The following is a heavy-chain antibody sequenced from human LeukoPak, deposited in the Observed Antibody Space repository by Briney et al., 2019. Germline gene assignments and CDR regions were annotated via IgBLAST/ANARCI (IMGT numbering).Heavy chain of an antibody. J-gene: IGHJ4*02. CDR2: IRSKAYGGTT. Sequence: PGGSLRLSCTASGFTFGDFAMSWFRQAPGRGLEWVGFIRSKAYGGTTEYAASVKGRFTISRDDSKSIAYLQMNSLKTEDTAVSYCTSSRSGWYMFDYWGQGTLVTVSS. D-gene: IGHD6-19*01. V-gene: IGHV3-49*03. CDR3: TSSRSGWYMFDY. CDR1: GFTFGDFA.